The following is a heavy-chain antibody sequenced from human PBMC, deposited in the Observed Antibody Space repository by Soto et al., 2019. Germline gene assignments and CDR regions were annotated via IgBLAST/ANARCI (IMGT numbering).Heavy chain of an antibody. CDR3: ATEACFGRPAPLDY. D-gene: IGHD3-10*01. J-gene: IGHJ4*02. V-gene: IGHV1-24*01. Sequence: ASVKVSCKVSGYTLTELSMHWVRQAPGKGLEWMGGFDPEDGETIYAQKFQGRVTMTEDTSTDTAYMELSSLRSEDTAVYYCATEACFGRPAPLDYWGQGTLVTVSS. CDR1: GYTLTELS. CDR2: FDPEDGET.